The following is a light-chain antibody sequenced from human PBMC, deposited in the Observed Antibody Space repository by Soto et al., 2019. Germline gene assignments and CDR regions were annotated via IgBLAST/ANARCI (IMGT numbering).Light chain of an antibody. CDR3: QQTYSAPPWT. V-gene: IGKV3-15*01. Sequence: EILMTQSPATLSVSPGDRATLSCRASQSVSNNLAWYQQRPGQAPRLLIYGASTRATGIPARFSGSGSGTEFTLTISSLQSEDFATYFCQQTYSAPPWTFGPGTKVDIK. CDR2: GAS. J-gene: IGKJ1*01. CDR1: QSVSNN.